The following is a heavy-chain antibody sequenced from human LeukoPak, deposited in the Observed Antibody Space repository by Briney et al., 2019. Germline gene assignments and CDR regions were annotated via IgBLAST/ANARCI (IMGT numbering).Heavy chain of an antibody. CDR2: INPSGGST. CDR1: GYTFTSYY. J-gene: IGHJ5*02. Sequence: ASVKVSCKASGYTFTSYYMHWVRQAPGQGLEWMGIINPSGGSTSYAQKFQGRVTMTRDVSTSTVYMELSSLRSEDTAVYYCAREGSTRRWFDPWGQGTLVTVSS. D-gene: IGHD2-2*01. CDR3: AREGSTRRWFDP. V-gene: IGHV1-46*01.